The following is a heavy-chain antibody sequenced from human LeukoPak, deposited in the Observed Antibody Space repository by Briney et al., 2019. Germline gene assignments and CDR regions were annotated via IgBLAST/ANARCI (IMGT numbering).Heavy chain of an antibody. CDR2: ISSSGSTI. J-gene: IGHJ2*01. D-gene: IGHD3-22*01. Sequence: GGSLRLSCAASGFTFSDYYMSWLRQAPGKGLEWVSYISSSGSTIYYADSVKGRFTISRDNAKNSLYLQMNSLRAEDTAVYYCARSTHYYDSSGRNWYFDLWGRGTLVTVSS. CDR1: GFTFSDYY. V-gene: IGHV3-11*01. CDR3: ARSTHYYDSSGRNWYFDL.